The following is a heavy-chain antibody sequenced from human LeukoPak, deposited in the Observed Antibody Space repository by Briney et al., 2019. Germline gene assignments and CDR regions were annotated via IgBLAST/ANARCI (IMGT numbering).Heavy chain of an antibody. J-gene: IGHJ4*02. V-gene: IGHV3-23*01. Sequence: GGSLRLSCAASGFTFSSLAMHWVRQAPGKGLEWVSGVTGTGGDTYYADSVKGRFTISRDNSKNTLYLQMNSLRAEDTAVYYCAKRGGGQTKEFDYWGQGTLVTVSS. D-gene: IGHD2-15*01. CDR1: GFTFSSLA. CDR3: AKRGGGQTKEFDY. CDR2: VTGTGGDT.